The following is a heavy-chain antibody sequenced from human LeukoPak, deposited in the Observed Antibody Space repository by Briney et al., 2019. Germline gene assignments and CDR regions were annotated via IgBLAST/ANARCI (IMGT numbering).Heavy chain of an antibody. Sequence: SETLSLTCTVSGGSISSYYWSWIRQPPGKGLEWIGYIYYSGSTNYNPSLKSRVTISVDTSKNQFSLKLSSATAADTAVYYCARARNRRDGYKVDYWGQGTLVTVSS. CDR1: GGSISSYY. CDR3: ARARNRRDGYKVDY. J-gene: IGHJ4*02. D-gene: IGHD5-24*01. CDR2: IYYSGST. V-gene: IGHV4-59*01.